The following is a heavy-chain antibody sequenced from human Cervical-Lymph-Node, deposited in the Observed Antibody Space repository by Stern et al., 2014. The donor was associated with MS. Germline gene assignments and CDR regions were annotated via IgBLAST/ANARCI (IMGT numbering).Heavy chain of an antibody. CDR2: IFPVFGTP. D-gene: IGHD6-13*01. Sequence: QVQLVQCGAEVTKPGSSVKVSCKASGGTFSKFPSSWVRQALGQGLEWMGGIFPVFGTPTYAQEFRVRVTITAGVSTGTVYMELSSLRSDDTAVYYCALSSETSDRWYSLGYDLWGQGTLVTVSS. V-gene: IGHV1-69*01. CDR3: ALSSETSDRWYSLGYDL. CDR1: GGTFSKFP. J-gene: IGHJ5*02.